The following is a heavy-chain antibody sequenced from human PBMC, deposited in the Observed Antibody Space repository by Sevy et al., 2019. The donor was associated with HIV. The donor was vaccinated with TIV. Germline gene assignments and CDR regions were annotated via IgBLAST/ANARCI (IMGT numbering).Heavy chain of an antibody. D-gene: IGHD5-18*01. CDR3: AKEAAMGYV. J-gene: IGHJ6*02. CDR1: GFTFISDA. V-gene: IGHV3-23*01. CDR2: ISPSGGST. Sequence: AGSLRLSCAASGFTFISDAMSWVRQAPGKGLEWVSSISPSGGSTYYADSVKGRFSISRDNAKNTVDLQMNSLRAEDTAVYYCAKEAAMGYVWGQGTTVTVSS.